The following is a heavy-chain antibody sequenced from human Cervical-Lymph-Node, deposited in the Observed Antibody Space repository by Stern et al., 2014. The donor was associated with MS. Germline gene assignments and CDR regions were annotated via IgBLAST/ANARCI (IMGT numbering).Heavy chain of an antibody. J-gene: IGHJ4*02. V-gene: IGHV1-2*06. CDR3: ARGPPGGDYFDY. CDR2: IDPNNGGT. CDR1: GFTFASYY. D-gene: IGHD2-2*01. Sequence: VQLVESGAEVKKPGASVKVSCKTSGFTFASYYMHWVRQAPGQGLEWMGRIDPNNGGTNSAQKFHGRVTMTRATSIRTVYLELSRLRSDDTAVYYCARGPPGGDYFDYWGQGTLVTVSS.